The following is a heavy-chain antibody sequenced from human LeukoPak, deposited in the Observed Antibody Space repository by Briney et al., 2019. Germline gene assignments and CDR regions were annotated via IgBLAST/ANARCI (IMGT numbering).Heavy chain of an antibody. CDR2: IYYSGST. J-gene: IGHJ4*02. D-gene: IGHD3-10*01. Sequence: SQTLSLTCTVSGGSISSGDYYWSWIRQPPGKGLEWFGYIYYSGSTYYNPSLKSRVTISVDTSKNQFSLKLSSVTAADTAVYYCARGKFDYYGSGSYYSDDYWGQGTLVTVSS. V-gene: IGHV4-30-4*01. CDR3: ARGKFDYYGSGSYYSDDY. CDR1: GGSISSGDYY.